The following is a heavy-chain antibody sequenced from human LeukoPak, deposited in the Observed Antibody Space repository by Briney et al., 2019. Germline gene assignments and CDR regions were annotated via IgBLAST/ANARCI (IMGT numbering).Heavy chain of an antibody. V-gene: IGHV3-30-3*01. Sequence: PGRSLRLSCAASGFTFSSYAMHWVRQAPGKGLEWVAVISYDGSSKYYADSVKGRFTISRDNSKNTLYLQMNSLRAEDTAVYYCARDYSSSGWLTRVDYWGQGTLVTVSS. D-gene: IGHD6-19*01. J-gene: IGHJ4*02. CDR2: ISYDGSSK. CDR1: GFTFSSYA. CDR3: ARDYSSSGWLTRVDY.